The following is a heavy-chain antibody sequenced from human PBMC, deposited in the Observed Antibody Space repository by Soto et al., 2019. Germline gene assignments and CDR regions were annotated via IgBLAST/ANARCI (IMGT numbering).Heavy chain of an antibody. V-gene: IGHV4-30-4*01. CDR2: IYYSGST. CDR1: GGSISSGDYY. CDR3: ARHNYDYVWGSYRRTNYFDC. J-gene: IGHJ4*02. D-gene: IGHD3-16*02. Sequence: SETLSLTCTVSGGSISSGDYYWSWIRQPPGKGLEWIGYIYYSGSTYYNPSLKSRVTISVDTSKNQFSLKLSSVTAADTAVYYCARHNYDYVWGSYRRTNYFDCWGQGALVTVSS.